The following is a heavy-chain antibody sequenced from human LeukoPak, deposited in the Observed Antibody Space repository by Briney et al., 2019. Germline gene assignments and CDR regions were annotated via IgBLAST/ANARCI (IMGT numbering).Heavy chain of an antibody. CDR1: GGSISSYY. CDR2: IYTSGST. D-gene: IGHD1-14*01. J-gene: IGHJ6*04. Sequence: SETLSLTCTVSGGSISSYYWSWIRQPPGKGLEWIGYIYTSGSTNYNPSLKSRVTISVDTSKNQFSLKLSSATAADTAVYYCARRSTTMDVWGKGTTVTVSS. V-gene: IGHV4-4*09. CDR3: ARRSTTMDV.